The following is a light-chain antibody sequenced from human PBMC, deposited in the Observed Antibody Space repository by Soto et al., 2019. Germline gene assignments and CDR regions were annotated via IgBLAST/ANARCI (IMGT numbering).Light chain of an antibody. CDR3: SSYTSSTTWV. CDR1: SSDIGGYNY. Sequence: QSALTQPASVSGSPGQSNTISCTGTSSDIGGYNYVSWYQQHPGKAPKLMICEVSNRPSGVSNRFSGSKSGNTASLTISGLQAEDEADYYCSSYTSSTTWVFGGGTKLPS. CDR2: EVS. J-gene: IGLJ3*02. V-gene: IGLV2-14*03.